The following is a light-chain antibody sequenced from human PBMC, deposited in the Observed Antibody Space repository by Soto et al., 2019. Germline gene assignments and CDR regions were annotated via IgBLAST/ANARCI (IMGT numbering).Light chain of an antibody. CDR3: KQYNNYLWT. CDR2: KAS. CDR1: QSISSW. J-gene: IGKJ1*01. V-gene: IGKV1-5*03. Sequence: DIQMTQSPSTLSASVGDRVTITCRASQSISSWLAWYQQRPGKAPKLLIYKASSLESGVPSRFSGSGSGTEFTLTISRLQPDDFATYYCKQYNNYLWTFGQGTKVEIK.